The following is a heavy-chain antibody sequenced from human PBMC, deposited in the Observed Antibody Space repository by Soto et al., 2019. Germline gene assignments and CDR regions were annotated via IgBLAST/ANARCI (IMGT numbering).Heavy chain of an antibody. CDR1: GFSLSTSGMC. Sequence: SGPTLVNPXQTLTLTCTFSGFSLSTSGMCVSWIRQPPGKALEWLALIDWDDDKYYSTSLKTRLTISKDTSKNQVVLTMTNMDPVDTATYYCARTLHYYDSSGYYYDYWGQGTLVTVSS. D-gene: IGHD3-22*01. V-gene: IGHV2-70*01. CDR3: ARTLHYYDSSGYYYDY. CDR2: IDWDDDK. J-gene: IGHJ4*02.